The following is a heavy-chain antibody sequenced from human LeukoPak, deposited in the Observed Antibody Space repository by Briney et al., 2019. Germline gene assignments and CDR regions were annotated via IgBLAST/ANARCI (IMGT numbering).Heavy chain of an antibody. Sequence: SVKVSCKASGYTFTSYDINWVRQAAGQGLEWMGGIIPIFGTANYAQKFQGRVTITADESTSTAYMELSSLRSEDTAVYYCARFGYYGSGSYYQYNWFDPWGQGTLVTVSS. CDR2: IIPIFGTA. D-gene: IGHD3-10*01. J-gene: IGHJ5*02. V-gene: IGHV1-69*13. CDR1: GYTFTSYD. CDR3: ARFGYYGSGSYYQYNWFDP.